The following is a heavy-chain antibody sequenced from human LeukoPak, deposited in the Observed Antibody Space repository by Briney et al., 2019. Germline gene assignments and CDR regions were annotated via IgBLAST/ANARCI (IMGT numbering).Heavy chain of an antibody. Sequence: SETLSLTCAVYGGSFSGYYWSWIRQPPGKGLEWIGEINHSGSANYNPSLKSRVTISVDTSKNQFSLKLSSVTAADTAVYYCVREPLPGRGIVVVPAASSASGMDVWGQGTTVTVSS. CDR1: GGSFSGYY. V-gene: IGHV4-34*01. D-gene: IGHD2-2*01. J-gene: IGHJ6*02. CDR3: VREPLPGRGIVVVPAASSASGMDV. CDR2: INHSGSA.